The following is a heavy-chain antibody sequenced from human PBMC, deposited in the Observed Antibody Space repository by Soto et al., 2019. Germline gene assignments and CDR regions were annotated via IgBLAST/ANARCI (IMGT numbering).Heavy chain of an antibody. CDR3: ARGLGATYHNYMDV. D-gene: IGHD1-26*01. Sequence: PGGSLRLSCAASGFTFSSYSMNWVRQAPGKGLEWVSSISSSSSYIYYADSVKGRFTISRDNAKNSLYLQMNSLRAEDTAVYYCARGLGATYHNYMDVWGKGTTVTVSS. CDR1: GFTFSSYS. CDR2: ISSSSSYI. V-gene: IGHV3-21*01. J-gene: IGHJ6*03.